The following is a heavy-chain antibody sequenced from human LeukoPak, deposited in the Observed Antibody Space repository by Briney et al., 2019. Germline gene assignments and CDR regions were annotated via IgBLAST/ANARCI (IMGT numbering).Heavy chain of an antibody. CDR3: AKDGVALGYCSGGSCYQYFDY. V-gene: IGHV3-23*01. Sequence: HPGGSLRLSCAASGFTFSSYDMSWVRQAPGKGLEWVSGISGSGSSTYYADSVKGRFTISRDNSKSTLYLQMNSLRAEDTAVYYCAKDGVALGYCSGGSCYQYFDYWGQGTLVTVSS. J-gene: IGHJ4*02. D-gene: IGHD2-15*01. CDR2: ISGSGSST. CDR1: GFTFSSYD.